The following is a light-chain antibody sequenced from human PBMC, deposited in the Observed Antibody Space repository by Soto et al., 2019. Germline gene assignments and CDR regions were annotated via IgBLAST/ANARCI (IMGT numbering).Light chain of an antibody. J-gene: IGKJ5*01. CDR1: HSVSSSY. Sequence: EIALTQSPGTLSLSPGERATLSCRASHSVSSSYLAWYQQKPGQAPRLLIYGASGRATGIPDRFSGSGSGTDFTLTISRLEPEEFAGYYCQQYGSSPPVTFGQGTRLVIK. CDR2: GAS. V-gene: IGKV3-20*01. CDR3: QQYGSSPPVT.